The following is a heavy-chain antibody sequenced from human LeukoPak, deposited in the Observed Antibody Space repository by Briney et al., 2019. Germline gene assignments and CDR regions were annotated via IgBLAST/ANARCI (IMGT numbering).Heavy chain of an antibody. J-gene: IGHJ4*02. D-gene: IGHD3-10*01. CDR2: INQDGSVQ. V-gene: IGHV3-7*05. CDR3: ARGMYSSAGLYFDY. Sequence: PVGSLRLSCAASGFTLSAYWMSWLHQAPGKGLEWVANINQDGSVQYYADSVKGRFTVSRDNAKNSLYLQLNSLRAEDTAVYYCARGMYSSAGLYFDYWGQGTLVTVSS. CDR1: GFTLSAYW.